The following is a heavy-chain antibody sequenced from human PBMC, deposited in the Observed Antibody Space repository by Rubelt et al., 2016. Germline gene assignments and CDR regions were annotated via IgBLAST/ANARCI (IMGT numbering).Heavy chain of an antibody. CDR2: ISASGGST. Sequence: MTWVRQAPGKGLEWVSGISASGGSTYYADSVKGRFTISRDNSKNTLYLQMNSLRAEDTAVYYCAKDHSSSWYEKNFDYWGQGTLVTVSS. V-gene: IGHV3-23*01. D-gene: IGHD6-13*01. CDR3: AKDHSSSWYEKNFDY. J-gene: IGHJ4*02.